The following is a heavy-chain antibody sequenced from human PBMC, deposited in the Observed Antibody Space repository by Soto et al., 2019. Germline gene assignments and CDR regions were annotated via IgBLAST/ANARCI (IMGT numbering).Heavy chain of an antibody. J-gene: IGHJ5*02. CDR3: ARTSVITIFGVGTFDP. CDR2: ISGSGGST. CDR1: GFTFSSYA. Sequence: GGSLRLSCAASGFTFSSYAMSWVRQAPGKGLERVSAISGSGGSTYYADSVKGRFTISRDNSKNTLYLQMNSLRAEDTAVYYCARTSVITIFGVGTFDPWGQGTLVTVSS. D-gene: IGHD3-3*01. V-gene: IGHV3-23*01.